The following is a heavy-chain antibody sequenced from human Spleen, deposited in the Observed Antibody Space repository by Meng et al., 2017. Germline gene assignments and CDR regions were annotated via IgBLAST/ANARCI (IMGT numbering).Heavy chain of an antibody. CDR3: ARDEDISAAGKLFGDY. V-gene: IGHV1-2*06. CDR1: GYNFPDYW. D-gene: IGHD6-13*01. Sequence: QGQLVQSGAEVKKPGASVKVSCEASGYNFPDYWLHWVRRAPGQGLEWMGRIDPKSGDTHYAQRFQGRVTMTGDTSISTAYMELSGLRSDDTAMYYCARDEDISAAGKLFGDYWGQGTLVTVSS. CDR2: IDPKSGDT. J-gene: IGHJ4*02.